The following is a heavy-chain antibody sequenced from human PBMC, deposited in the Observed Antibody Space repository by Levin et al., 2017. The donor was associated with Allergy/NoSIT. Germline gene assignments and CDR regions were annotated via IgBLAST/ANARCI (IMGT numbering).Heavy chain of an antibody. D-gene: IGHD6-19*01. CDR2: IDPKDSYG. CDR3: ARRADSGYYYYYMDV. Sequence: GGSLRLSCKASGYTFTSYWINWVRQVPGKGLEWMGKIDPKDSYGTYSPSFQGHVTISVDTSTSTAYLQWNSLKASDTAMYYCARRADSGYYYYYMDVWGRGTTVTVSS. J-gene: IGHJ6*03. V-gene: IGHV5-10-1*01. CDR1: GYTFTSYW.